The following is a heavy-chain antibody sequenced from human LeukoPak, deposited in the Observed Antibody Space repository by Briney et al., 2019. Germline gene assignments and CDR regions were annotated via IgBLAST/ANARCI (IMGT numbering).Heavy chain of an antibody. Sequence: SETLSLTCTVSGGSISSGDYYWSWIRQPPGKGLEWIGYIYYSGSTYYNPSLKSRVTISVDTSKNQFSLKLSSVTAADTAVYYCARELGIVGGTYYFDYWGQGTLVTVSS. CDR3: ARELGIVGGTYYFDY. V-gene: IGHV4-30-4*01. J-gene: IGHJ4*02. CDR1: GGSISSGDYY. CDR2: IYYSGST. D-gene: IGHD2-15*01.